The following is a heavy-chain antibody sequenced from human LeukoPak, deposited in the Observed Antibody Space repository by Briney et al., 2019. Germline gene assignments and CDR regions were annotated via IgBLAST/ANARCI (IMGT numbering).Heavy chain of an antibody. V-gene: IGHV3-11*04. CDR3: ARASQGLSSYFDL. D-gene: IGHD2-2*01. Sequence: GRSLRLSCAASGFTFSDYYMSWIRQPPRNGMGWVSYISSSGSTIYYADSVKGRFTISRDNAKNSLYPQMNSLRAEDTAVYYCARASQGLSSYFDLWGRGTLVTVSS. CDR2: ISSSGSTI. J-gene: IGHJ2*01. CDR1: GFTFSDYY.